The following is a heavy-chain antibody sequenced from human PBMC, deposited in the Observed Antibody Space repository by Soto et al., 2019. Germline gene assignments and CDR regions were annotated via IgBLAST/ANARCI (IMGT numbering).Heavy chain of an antibody. CDR1: SGSISSTIYS. D-gene: IGHD6-19*01. Sequence: PSETLSLTCTVSSGSISSTIYSWDWIRQPPGKRLEWIGSIYYSGSTYYNTSLKSRVTISVDTSKNQFSLKLSSVTAADTAVYYCARTRAVWFDPWGQGTLVTVSS. J-gene: IGHJ5*02. CDR3: ARTRAVWFDP. CDR2: IYYSGST. V-gene: IGHV4-39*01.